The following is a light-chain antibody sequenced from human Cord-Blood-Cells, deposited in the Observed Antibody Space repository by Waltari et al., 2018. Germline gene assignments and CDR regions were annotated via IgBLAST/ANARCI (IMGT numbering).Light chain of an antibody. CDR3: QVWDSSSDHNVV. Sequence: SSLLTQPPSASVAPGKTARITCGGNDISSKSNHLYQQKPGQAPVLVIYYDSDRPSGIPERLSGSNSGNTATLTISRVEAGDEADYYCQVWDSSSDHNVVFGGGTKLTVL. V-gene: IGLV3-21*04. CDR2: YDS. CDR1: DISSKS. J-gene: IGLJ2*01.